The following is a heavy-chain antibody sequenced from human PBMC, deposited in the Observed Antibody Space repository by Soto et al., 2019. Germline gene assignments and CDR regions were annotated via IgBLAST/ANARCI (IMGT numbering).Heavy chain of an antibody. Sequence: TLSPTSTLPVGSISSADYYWSWIRQPPGKGLEWIGYIYYSGSTYYNPSLKSRVTISVDTSKNQFSLKLSSVTAADTAVYYCASSALWFGELLVFPHWGQGTLVTVSS. CDR2: IYYSGST. CDR1: VGSISSADYY. D-gene: IGHD3-10*01. J-gene: IGHJ1*01. CDR3: ASSALWFGELLVFPH. V-gene: IGHV4-30-4*08.